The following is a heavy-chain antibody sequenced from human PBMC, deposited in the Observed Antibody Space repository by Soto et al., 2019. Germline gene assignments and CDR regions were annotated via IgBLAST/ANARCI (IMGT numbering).Heavy chain of an antibody. J-gene: IGHJ4*02. CDR2: INHSGST. Sequence: QVQLQQWGAGLLKPSETLSLTCAVYGGSFSGYYWSWIRQPPGKGLEWIGEINHSGSTNYNPSLKRRVTISVDTAKNQFSLKLSSVTAADTAVYYCARAFWSGYLLYYFDYWGQGTLVTVSS. CDR3: ARAFWSGYLLYYFDY. V-gene: IGHV4-34*01. CDR1: GGSFSGYY. D-gene: IGHD3-3*01.